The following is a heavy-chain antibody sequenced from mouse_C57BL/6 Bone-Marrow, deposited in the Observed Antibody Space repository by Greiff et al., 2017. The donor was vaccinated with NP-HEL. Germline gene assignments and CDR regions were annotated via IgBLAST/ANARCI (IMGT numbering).Heavy chain of an antibody. Sequence: EVQLQQSGPVLVKPGASVKMSCKASGYTFTDYYMNWVKQSHGKSLEWIGVINPYNGGHSYNQKFKGKATLTVDKSSSTAYMELNSLTSEDSAVYYCARSHRALLGLYYGSSLYYFDYWGQGTTLTVSS. CDR1: GYTFTDYY. J-gene: IGHJ2*01. CDR3: ARSHRALLGLYYGSSLYYFDY. D-gene: IGHD1-1*01. CDR2: INPYNGGH. V-gene: IGHV1-19*01.